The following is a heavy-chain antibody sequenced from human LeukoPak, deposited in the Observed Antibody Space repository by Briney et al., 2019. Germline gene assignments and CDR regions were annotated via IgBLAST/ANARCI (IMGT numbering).Heavy chain of an antibody. CDR2: ISGSGGST. J-gene: IGHJ4*02. D-gene: IGHD2-2*01. CDR3: AKVARRIVVVPAPTRHPYYFDY. Sequence: GGSLRLSCAASGFTFSNYAMNWVRQAPGEGLEWVSAISGSGGSTYYADSVKGRFTISRDNSKNTLYLQMNSLRAEDTAVYYCAKVARRIVVVPAPTRHPYYFDYWGQGTLVTVSS. CDR1: GFTFSNYA. V-gene: IGHV3-23*01.